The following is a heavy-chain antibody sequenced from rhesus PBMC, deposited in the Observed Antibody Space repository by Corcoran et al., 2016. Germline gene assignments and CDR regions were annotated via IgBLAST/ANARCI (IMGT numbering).Heavy chain of an antibody. CDR1: GGSIRSHY. J-gene: IGHJ4*01. V-gene: IGHV4-173*01. Sequence: QLQLQESGPRLVKPSATLYLTCAVSGGSIRSHYWSCIRHPPGKGLEWIGRISGSGGSTDYNPSRKSRVTISTDTSKNQFSLKLSAVTAADTAVYYCARVPLYGNFDYWGQGVLVTVSS. CDR3: ARVPLYGNFDY. D-gene: IGHD2-2*01. CDR2: ISGSGGST.